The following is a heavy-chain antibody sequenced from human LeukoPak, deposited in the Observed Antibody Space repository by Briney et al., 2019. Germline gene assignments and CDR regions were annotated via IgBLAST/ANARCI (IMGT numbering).Heavy chain of an antibody. V-gene: IGHV4-4*07. CDR2: IHTTGST. Sequence: SETLSLTCAAYGGSFSGYYWSWIRQPAGKGLEWIGRIHTTGSTNYNPSLKSRVTMSVDTSKNQFSLKLSSVTAADTAVYYCARDQYYYDSSAYYRFDYWGQGTLVTVSS. CDR3: ARDQYYYDSSAYYRFDY. J-gene: IGHJ4*02. D-gene: IGHD3-22*01. CDR1: GGSFSGYY.